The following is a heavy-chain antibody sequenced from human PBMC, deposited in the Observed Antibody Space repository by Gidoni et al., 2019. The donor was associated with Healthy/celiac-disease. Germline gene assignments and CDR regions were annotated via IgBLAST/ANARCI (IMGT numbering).Heavy chain of an antibody. Sequence: QVTLRESGPALVQPTQTLTLTCTFSGFSLSTSGMCVSWIRQPPGKALELLALIDWDDDKYYSTSLKTRLTISKDTSKNQVVLTMTNMDPVDTATYYCARIRGRYDSSGYYLDAFDIWGQGTMVTVSS. CDR3: ARIRGRYDSSGYYLDAFDI. D-gene: IGHD3-22*01. CDR1: GFSLSTSGMC. CDR2: IDWDDDK. V-gene: IGHV2-70*01. J-gene: IGHJ3*02.